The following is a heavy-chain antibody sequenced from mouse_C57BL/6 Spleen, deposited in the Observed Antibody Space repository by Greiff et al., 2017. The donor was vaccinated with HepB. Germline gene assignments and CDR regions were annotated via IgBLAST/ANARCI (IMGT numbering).Heavy chain of an antibody. J-gene: IGHJ2*01. V-gene: IGHV5-6*01. CDR3: ARPTVVATFDY. CDR2: ISSGGSYT. D-gene: IGHD1-1*01. CDR1: GFTFSSYG. Sequence: EVQLQESGGDLVKPGGSLKLSCAASGFTFSSYGMSWVRQTPDKRLEWVATISSGGSYTYYPDSVKGRFTISRDNAKNTLYLQMSSLKSEDTAMYYCARPTVVATFDYWGQGTTLTVSS.